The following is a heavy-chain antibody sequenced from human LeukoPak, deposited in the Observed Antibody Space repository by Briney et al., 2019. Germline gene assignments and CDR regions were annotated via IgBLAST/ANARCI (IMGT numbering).Heavy chain of an antibody. CDR3: AKDLPDRYSLEY. CDR2: TNYDGSDR. CDR1: GFTFRNYA. D-gene: IGHD2-15*01. J-gene: IGHJ4*02. V-gene: IGHV3-30*02. Sequence: GGSLRLSCAASGFTFRNYAMYWVRQAPGKGLEWVAFTNYDGSDRCYADSEKGRFTVSRDNPKNTLYLQMNSLRTEDTAVYYCAKDLPDRYSLEYWGQGTMVTVPS.